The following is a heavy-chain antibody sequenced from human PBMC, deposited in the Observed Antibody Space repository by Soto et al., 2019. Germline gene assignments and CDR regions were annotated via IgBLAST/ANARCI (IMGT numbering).Heavy chain of an antibody. CDR2: IIPIFGTA. V-gene: IGHV1-69*13. CDR1: GGTFISYT. D-gene: IGHD5-12*01. J-gene: IGHJ6*02. CDR3: ASSVAKYYYYGMDV. Sequence: SVKVSCKASGGTFISYTISWVRQAPGQGLEWMGGIIPIFGTANYAQKFQGRVTITADESTSTAYMELSSLRSEDTAVYYCASSVAKYYYYGMDVWGQGTTVTVSS.